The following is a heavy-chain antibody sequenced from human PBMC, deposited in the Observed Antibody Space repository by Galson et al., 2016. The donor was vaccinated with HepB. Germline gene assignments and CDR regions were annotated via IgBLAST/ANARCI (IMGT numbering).Heavy chain of an antibody. CDR1: GGTFSSFA. J-gene: IGHJ5*02. CDR2: IIPISGTA. CDR3: SVTISGSFFMGWFDP. Sequence: SVKVSCKASGGTFSSFAINWMRQAPGQGLECMGGIIPISGTANYAQKFQGRVAISADESTTTAYMELSSLRTEDTAVYHCSVTISGSFFMGWFDPWGQGTQVTVSS. V-gene: IGHV1-69*13. D-gene: IGHD1-26*01.